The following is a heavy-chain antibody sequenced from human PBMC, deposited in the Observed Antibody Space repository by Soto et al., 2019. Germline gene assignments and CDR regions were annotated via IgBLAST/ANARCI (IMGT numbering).Heavy chain of an antibody. J-gene: IGHJ3*02. Sequence: ASVKVSCKASGYTFTSYGISWVRQAPGQGLEWMGWISAYNGNTNYAQKLQGRVTMTTDTSTSSAYMELRSLRSDDTALYYCARDSRFLEWSTDAFDIWGQGTMVTVSS. CDR1: GYTFTSYG. CDR3: ARDSRFLEWSTDAFDI. V-gene: IGHV1-18*01. D-gene: IGHD3-3*01. CDR2: ISAYNGNT.